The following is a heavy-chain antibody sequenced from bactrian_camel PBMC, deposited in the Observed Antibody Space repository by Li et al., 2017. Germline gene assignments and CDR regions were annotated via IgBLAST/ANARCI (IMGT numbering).Heavy chain of an antibody. D-gene: IGHD3*01. J-gene: IGHJ4*01. V-gene: IGHV3-3*01. CDR1: KYTYSSDC. CDR2: IASDGETT. CDR3: GAGRRPYATSGQDLGIWRMATDNY. Sequence: HVQLVESGEGSVQAGGSLRLSCVASKYTYSSDCMGWFRQRPGKEREAVAAIASDGETTFYADSVKGRFTISQDNAKNTVYLQMNNLKPEDTAMYTCGAGRRPYATSGQDLGIWRMATDNYWGQGTQVTVS.